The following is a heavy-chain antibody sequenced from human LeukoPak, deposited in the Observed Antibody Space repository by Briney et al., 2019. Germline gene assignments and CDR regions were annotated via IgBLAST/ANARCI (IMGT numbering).Heavy chain of an antibody. Sequence: PGGSLRLSCAASGFTFSRYWLSWVRQAPGKGLEWVSAISGSGGSTYYADSVKGRFTISRDNSKNTLYLQMNSLRAEDTAVYYCAKVQRQQQLDYWGQGTLVTVSS. J-gene: IGHJ4*02. CDR1: GFTFSRYW. V-gene: IGHV3-23*01. CDR2: ISGSGGST. CDR3: AKVQRQQQLDY. D-gene: IGHD6-13*01.